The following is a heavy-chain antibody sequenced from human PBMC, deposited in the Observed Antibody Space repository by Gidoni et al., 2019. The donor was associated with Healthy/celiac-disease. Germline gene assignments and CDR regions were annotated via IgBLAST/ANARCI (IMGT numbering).Heavy chain of an antibody. CDR1: GFTFRSYW. D-gene: IGHD3-3*01. CDR2: INSDGSST. V-gene: IGHV3-74*01. Sequence: EVQLVESGGGLVQPGGSLRLSCAASGFTFRSYWMHWVRQAPWNGLVWVSRINSDGSSTSYADSVKGRVTTARDNAKNTLYLQMNSLRAEDTAVYYCARNQYYDFWSGLYGMDVWGQGTTVTVSS. CDR3: ARNQYYDFWSGLYGMDV. J-gene: IGHJ6*02.